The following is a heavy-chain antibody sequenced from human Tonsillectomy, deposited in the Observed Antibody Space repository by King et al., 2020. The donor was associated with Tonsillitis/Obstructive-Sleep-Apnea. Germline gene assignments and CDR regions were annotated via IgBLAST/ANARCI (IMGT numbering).Heavy chain of an antibody. CDR3: ARDFTGYCSGGNCYSSGENY. V-gene: IGHV3-7*04. J-gene: IGHJ4*02. CDR2: IKQDGSEK. D-gene: IGHD2-15*01. Sequence: VQLVESGGGLVQPGGSLRLSCAASGCTFSTYWMTWVRQAPGKGLEWVANIKQDGSEKYYVESVKGRFTISRDNAKNSLYLQMNSLRPEDTAVYYCARDFTGYCSGGNCYSSGENYWGQGTLVTVSS. CDR1: GCTFSTYW.